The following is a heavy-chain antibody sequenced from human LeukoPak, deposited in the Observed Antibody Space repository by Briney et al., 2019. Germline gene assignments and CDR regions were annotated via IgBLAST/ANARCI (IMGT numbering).Heavy chain of an antibody. J-gene: IGHJ4*02. CDR2: IYPGDSDT. Sequence: GESLKISGKGSGYSFTSYWVGWVGQMPGKGRDGMGIIYPGDSDTRYSPSFQGQVPISADKSISTASLQWSSLQPSDTAMYHCARLTAGAPSPFDYWGQGPLAPVSS. CDR1: GYSFTSYW. D-gene: IGHD1-26*01. V-gene: IGHV5-51*01. CDR3: ARLTAGAPSPFDY.